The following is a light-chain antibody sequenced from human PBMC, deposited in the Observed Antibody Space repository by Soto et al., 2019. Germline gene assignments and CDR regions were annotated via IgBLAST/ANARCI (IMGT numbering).Light chain of an antibody. CDR1: QGLRKD. J-gene: IGKJ2*01. CDR2: DAS. CDR3: LQDYIYPYT. Sequence: AIQMTQSPSSLSASVGARFTFTCRASQGLRKDLAWYQQKPGKAPKLLFYDASSLQSGVPSRFGGSGSGTDFTLTISSLQPEDFATYYCLQDYIYPYTFGQGTKLEIK. V-gene: IGKV1-6*01.